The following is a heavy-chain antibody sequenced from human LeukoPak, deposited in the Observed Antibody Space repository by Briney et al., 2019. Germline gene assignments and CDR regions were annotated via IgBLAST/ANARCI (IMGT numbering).Heavy chain of an antibody. V-gene: IGHV3-30*02. CDR1: GFTFSSYG. CDR2: IRYDGSNK. D-gene: IGHD3-22*01. Sequence: GRSLRLSCAASGFTFSSYGMHWVRQAPGKGLEWVAFIRYDGSNKYYADSVKGRFTISRDNSKNTLYLQMNSLRAEDTAVYYCAKDRGVYYYDSSGCFDYWGQGTLVTVSS. CDR3: AKDRGVYYYDSSGCFDY. J-gene: IGHJ4*02.